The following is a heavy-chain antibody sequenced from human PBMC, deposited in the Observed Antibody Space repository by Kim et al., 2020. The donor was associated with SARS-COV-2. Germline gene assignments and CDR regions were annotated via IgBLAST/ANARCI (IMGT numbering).Heavy chain of an antibody. CDR2: INHSGST. Sequence: SETLSLTCAVYGGSFSGYYWSWIRQPPGKGLEWIGEINHSGSTNYNPSLKSRVTISVDTSKNQFSLKLSSVTAADTAVYYCARGPPQDYDSKAFDIWGQGTMVTVSS. CDR3: ARGPPQDYDSKAFDI. J-gene: IGHJ3*02. D-gene: IGHD3-22*01. V-gene: IGHV4-34*01. CDR1: GGSFSGYY.